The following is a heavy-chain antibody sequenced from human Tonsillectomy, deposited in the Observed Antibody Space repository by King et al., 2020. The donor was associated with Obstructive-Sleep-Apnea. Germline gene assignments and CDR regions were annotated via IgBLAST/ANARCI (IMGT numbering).Heavy chain of an antibody. V-gene: IGHV5-51*01. CDR2: IYPGDSVT. CDR3: ARQVERLGDAFDV. J-gene: IGHJ3*01. D-gene: IGHD1-1*01. CDR1: GYSFTSYW. Sequence: QLVQSGVEVKKPGESLKISCKGSGYSFTSYWIGWVRQMPGKGLEWMGMIYPGDSVTSYSPSLQGQVTISADKSISTAYLQGSSLKASDTAMYYCARQVERLGDAFDVWGHGTMVTVSS.